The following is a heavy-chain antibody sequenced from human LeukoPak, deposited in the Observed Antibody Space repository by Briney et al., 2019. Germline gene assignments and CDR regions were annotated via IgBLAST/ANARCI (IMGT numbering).Heavy chain of an antibody. V-gene: IGHV3-43*01. CDR3: AIEYSSLNYFDY. J-gene: IGHJ4*02. CDR1: GFTFDDYT. D-gene: IGHD6-6*01. Sequence: AGGSLRLSCAASGFTFDDYTMHWVRHAPGKGLEWVSLISWDGGSTYYADSVKGRFTISRDNSKNSLYLQMNSLRTEDTALYYCAIEYSSLNYFDYWGQGTLVTVSS. CDR2: ISWDGGST.